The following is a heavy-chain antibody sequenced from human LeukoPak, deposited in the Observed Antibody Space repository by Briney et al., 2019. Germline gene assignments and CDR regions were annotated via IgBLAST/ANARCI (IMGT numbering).Heavy chain of an antibody. V-gene: IGHV1-18*04. D-gene: IGHD3-9*01. CDR3: AREWWGYDVLTGDNWFDP. J-gene: IGHJ5*02. CDR1: GYTFTGYY. CDR2: ISTYNGDT. Sequence: GASVKVSCKASGYTFTGYYMHWVRQAPGQGLEWMGWISTYNGDTNYAQKFQGRVTMTTDTSTSTAYIELRSLTSDDTAAYYCAREWWGYDVLTGDNWFDPWGQGTLVTVSP.